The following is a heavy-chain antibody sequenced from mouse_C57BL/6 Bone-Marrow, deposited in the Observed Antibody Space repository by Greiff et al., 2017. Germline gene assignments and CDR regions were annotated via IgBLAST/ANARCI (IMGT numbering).Heavy chain of an antibody. J-gene: IGHJ3*01. CDR3: AREGVLGLRGFAD. CDR1: GYTFTSYW. Sequence: QVQLQQPGAELVKPGASVKMSCKASGYTFTSYWITWVKQRPGQGLEWIGDIYPGSGSTNYNEKFKSKATLTVDTSSSTAYMQLSSLTSEDSAVYYCAREGVLGLRGFADWGQGTLVTGSA. CDR2: IYPGSGST. D-gene: IGHD2-4*01. V-gene: IGHV1-55*01.